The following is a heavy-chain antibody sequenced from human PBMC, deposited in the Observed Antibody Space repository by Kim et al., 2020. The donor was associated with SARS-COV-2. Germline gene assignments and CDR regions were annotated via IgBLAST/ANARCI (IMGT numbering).Heavy chain of an antibody. Sequence: GGSLRLSCAASGFTFSSYAMNWVRQAPGKGLEWVSDILSSNGATHYADSVRGRFTISRDNSKSTLYLQMNSLRVEDTAVYYCAKGPWTTGSPPDYWGQGTLVTVSS. CDR3: AKGPWTTGSPPDY. V-gene: IGHV3-23*01. D-gene: IGHD4-17*01. CDR1: GFTFSSYA. CDR2: ILSSNGAT. J-gene: IGHJ4*02.